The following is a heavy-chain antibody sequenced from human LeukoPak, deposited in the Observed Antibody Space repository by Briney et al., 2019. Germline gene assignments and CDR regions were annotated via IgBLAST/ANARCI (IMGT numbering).Heavy chain of an antibody. Sequence: SETLSLTCAVYGGSFSGYYWSWIRQPPGKGLEWIGEINHSGSTNYNPSLKSRVTISVDMSKNQFSLKLSSVTAADTAVYYCARGPPAKPGTGYYYGMDVWGQGTAVTVSS. CDR1: GGSFSGYY. D-gene: IGHD2-2*01. V-gene: IGHV4-34*01. J-gene: IGHJ6*02. CDR3: ARGPPAKPGTGYYYGMDV. CDR2: INHSGST.